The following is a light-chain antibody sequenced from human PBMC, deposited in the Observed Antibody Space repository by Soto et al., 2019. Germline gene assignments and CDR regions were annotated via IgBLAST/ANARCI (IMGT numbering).Light chain of an antibody. J-gene: IGKJ3*01. CDR3: QKYSSAPFT. CDR2: AAS. Sequence: DIQMTQSPSSLYASVGDRVTINCRASQGITNFLAWYQQKPGTVPKLLIYAASTLQSGVPSRFSGSGFGTDFTLNISSLQPEDVATYYCQKYSSAPFTFGAGTKVDI. V-gene: IGKV1-27*01. CDR1: QGITNF.